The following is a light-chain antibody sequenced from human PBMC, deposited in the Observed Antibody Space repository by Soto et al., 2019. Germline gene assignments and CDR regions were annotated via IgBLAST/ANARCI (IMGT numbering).Light chain of an antibody. V-gene: IGKV4-1*01. CDR3: MHWELLLNR. J-gene: IGKJ5*01. CDR2: DVS. Sequence: VMMQPSDAPFSLLRERAITNCKSSQSVLYSSNNPNYLAWYQQKPGQPPQILIYDVSTRFSGVTARFSGSGSGTDFTLNIIRVQAEDVVADYCMHWELLLNRFGQGTILEIK. CDR1: QSVLYSSNNPNY.